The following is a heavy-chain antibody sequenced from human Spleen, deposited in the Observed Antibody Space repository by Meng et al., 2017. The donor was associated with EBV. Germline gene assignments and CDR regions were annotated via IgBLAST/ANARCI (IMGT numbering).Heavy chain of an antibody. CDR2: INSHGTRT. CDR1: GIIFRSHW. CDR3: ATNKMVY. J-gene: IGHJ4*02. V-gene: IGHV3-74*01. Sequence: VQLVDSGGSLVHRGGFLRPACEASGIIFRSHWLHWVRQAPGKGLAWVSRINSHGTRTSHAEYVKGRFTVSRDNVKNTLYLEMNSLRAEDTAVYYCATNKMVYWGRGTLVTVSS. D-gene: IGHD2-8*01.